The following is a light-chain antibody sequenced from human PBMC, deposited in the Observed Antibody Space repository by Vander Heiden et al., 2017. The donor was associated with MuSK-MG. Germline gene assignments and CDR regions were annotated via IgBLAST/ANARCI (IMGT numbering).Light chain of an antibody. CDR1: SSNIGAGYD. V-gene: IGLV1-40*01. CDR2: GKS. J-gene: IGLJ2*01. CDR3: QSYDSSLSGSV. Sequence: QSVLTQPPSVSGAPGQRVTISCTGLSSNIGAGYDVHWYKQLPGTAPKLLIYGKSNRPSGVPDRCSGSKSGTSASLATTGLQAEDEADYYCQSYDSSLSGSVFGGGTKLTVL.